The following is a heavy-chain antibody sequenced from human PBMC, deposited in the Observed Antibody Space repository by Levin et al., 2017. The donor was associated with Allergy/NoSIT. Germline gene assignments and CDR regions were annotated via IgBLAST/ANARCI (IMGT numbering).Heavy chain of an antibody. Sequence: SETLSLTCTVSGGSMKTYYWTWIRQPPGKGLEWIGYIYYSGNTNYNPSLKSRVTISVDTSKNQFSLELTSVTPADTAVYYCARGTITFGGVIVSGPWGQGTLVTVSS. CDR3: ARGTITFGGVIVSGP. CDR2: IYYSGNT. D-gene: IGHD3-16*02. V-gene: IGHV4-59*01. CDR1: GGSMKTYY. J-gene: IGHJ5*02.